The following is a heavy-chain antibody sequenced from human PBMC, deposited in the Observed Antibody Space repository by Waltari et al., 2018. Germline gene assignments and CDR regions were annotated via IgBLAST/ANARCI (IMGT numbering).Heavy chain of an antibody. CDR2: ISYDGSNK. CDR3: ANIAAADNYFDY. CDR1: GFTFSSYG. Sequence: QVQLVESGGGVVQPGRSLRLSCAASGFTFSSYGMHWVRQAPGKGLEWVSVISYDGSNKYYADSVKGRFTISRDNSKNTLYLQMNSLRAEDTAVYYCANIAAADNYFDYWGQGTLVTVSS. V-gene: IGHV3-30*18. J-gene: IGHJ4*02. D-gene: IGHD6-13*01.